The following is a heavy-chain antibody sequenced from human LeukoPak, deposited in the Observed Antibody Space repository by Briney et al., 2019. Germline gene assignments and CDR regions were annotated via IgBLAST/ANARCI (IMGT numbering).Heavy chain of an antibody. Sequence: GASVKVSCTASGYTFTSYAMNWVRQAPGQGLEWMGWINTNTGNPTYAQGFTGRFVFSLDTSVSTAYLQISSLKAEDTAVYYCARARLEDGSGSYYYSHLNWFDPWGQGTLVTVSS. CDR3: ARARLEDGSGSYYYSHLNWFDP. CDR2: INTNTGNP. CDR1: GYTFTSYA. V-gene: IGHV7-4-1*02. D-gene: IGHD3-10*01. J-gene: IGHJ5*02.